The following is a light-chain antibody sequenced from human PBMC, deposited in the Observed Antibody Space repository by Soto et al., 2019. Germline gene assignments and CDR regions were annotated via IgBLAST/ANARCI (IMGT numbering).Light chain of an antibody. V-gene: IGKV3-11*01. CDR2: DAS. J-gene: IGKJ4*01. CDR3: QQRSKWPLT. Sequence: EIVMTQSPATLSASPGERATLSCRASQSVRSNLAWYQQKPGQAPRLLIYDASNRATGIPARFSGSGSGTDFTLTISSLEPEDFAVYYCQQRSKWPLTFGGGTKV. CDR1: QSVRSN.